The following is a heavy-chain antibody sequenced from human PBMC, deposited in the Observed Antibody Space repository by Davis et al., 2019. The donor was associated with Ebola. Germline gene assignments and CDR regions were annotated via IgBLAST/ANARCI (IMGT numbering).Heavy chain of an antibody. CDR2: ISGSGGST. D-gene: IGHD5-12*01. V-gene: IGHV3-23*01. CDR1: GFTFSSYA. J-gene: IGHJ4*02. Sequence: GESLKISCAASGFTFSSYAMSWVRQAPGKGLEWVSAISGSGGSTYYADSVKGRFTISRDNSKNTLYLQMNSLRAEDTAVYYCAKESEYSGYDWYYFDYWGQGTLVTVSS. CDR3: AKESEYSGYDWYYFDY.